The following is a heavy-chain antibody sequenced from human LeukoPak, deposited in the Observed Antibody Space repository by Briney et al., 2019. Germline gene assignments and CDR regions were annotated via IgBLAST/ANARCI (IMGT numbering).Heavy chain of an antibody. J-gene: IGHJ4*02. CDR3: ARGLGYCTSTTCLLPFDY. Sequence: PGGSLRLPCAVSGFTFSSYWMHWVRQPPGKGLVWVSRINTDGSSTTYADSVRGLFTVSRDNSKNTLYLQMNSLRAEDTAMYYCARGLGYCTSTTCLLPFDYWGQGTLVTVSS. V-gene: IGHV3-74*01. D-gene: IGHD2-2*01. CDR1: GFTFSSYW. CDR2: INTDGSST.